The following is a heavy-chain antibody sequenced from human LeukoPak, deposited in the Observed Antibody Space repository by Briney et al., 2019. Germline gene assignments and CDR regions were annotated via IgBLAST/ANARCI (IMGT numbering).Heavy chain of an antibody. D-gene: IGHD6-13*01. Sequence: GGSLRLSCAASGFTFSSYSMNWVRQAPGKGLEWVSSISSSSSYIYYADSVKGRFTISRDNAKNSLYLQMNSLRAEDTAVYYCARAFIAAAVPGAFDIWGQGTMVTVSS. J-gene: IGHJ3*02. V-gene: IGHV3-21*01. CDR2: ISSSSSYI. CDR3: ARAFIAAAVPGAFDI. CDR1: GFTFSSYS.